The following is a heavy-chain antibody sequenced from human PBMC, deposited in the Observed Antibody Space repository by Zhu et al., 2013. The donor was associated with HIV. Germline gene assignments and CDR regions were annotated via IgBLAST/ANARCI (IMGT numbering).Heavy chain of an antibody. J-gene: IGHJ5*02. CDR1: GYSISNNYY. D-gene: IGHD4-17*01. CDR3: ARDPVGGDYEGVFDP. Sequence: QVQLQESGPGLVKPSETLSLTCTVSGYSISNNYYWGWIRQPPGKGLEWIGSIYYRGSTYYNSSLKSRVTISLDTSKNQFSLKVNSVTDADTAVYYCARDPVGGDYEGVFDPWGQGTL. V-gene: IGHV4-38-2*02. CDR2: IYYRGST.